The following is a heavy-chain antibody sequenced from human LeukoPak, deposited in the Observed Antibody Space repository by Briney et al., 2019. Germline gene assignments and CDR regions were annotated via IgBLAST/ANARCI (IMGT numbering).Heavy chain of an antibody. CDR1: GFTFDDYA. V-gene: IGHV3-43D*03. Sequence: GGSLRLSCAASGFTFDDYAMHWVRQTPGKGLEWVSLITWDGGNTYYAGSVKGRFTVSRDNSKNSLYLRMNSLRPEDTALYYCAKDRTVATSGLPDSWGQGTLVTVSS. D-gene: IGHD4-23*01. CDR2: ITWDGGNT. J-gene: IGHJ4*02. CDR3: AKDRTVATSGLPDS.